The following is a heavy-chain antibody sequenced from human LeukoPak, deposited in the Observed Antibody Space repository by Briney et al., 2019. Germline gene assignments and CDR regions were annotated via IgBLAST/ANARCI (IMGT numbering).Heavy chain of an antibody. CDR3: ARDSMAARMGGWFDP. V-gene: IGHV3-48*03. D-gene: IGHD6-6*01. CDR2: ICGRGVTT. CDR1: GFTFSGYE. J-gene: IGHJ5*02. Sequence: GGSLRLSCEASGFTFSGYEMNWVRQAPGKGLEWISYICGRGVTTFSADSVKGRFTISRDNAKNLLYLQMNSLRAEDTAVYYCARDSMAARMGGWFDPWGQGTLVTVSS.